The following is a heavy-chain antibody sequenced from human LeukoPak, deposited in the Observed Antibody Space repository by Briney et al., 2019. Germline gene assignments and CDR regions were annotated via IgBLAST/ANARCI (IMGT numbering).Heavy chain of an antibody. D-gene: IGHD3-22*01. J-gene: IGHJ4*02. V-gene: IGHV4-59*01. CDR2: IYYSGST. Sequence: SETLSLTCTVSGGSISSYYWSWIRQPPGKGLEWIGYIYYSGSTNYNPSLKSRVTISVDTSKNQFSLKLSSVTAADTAVYYCARVAHGGGGYSDFDYWGQGTLVTVSS. CDR1: GGSISSYY. CDR3: ARVAHGGGGYSDFDY.